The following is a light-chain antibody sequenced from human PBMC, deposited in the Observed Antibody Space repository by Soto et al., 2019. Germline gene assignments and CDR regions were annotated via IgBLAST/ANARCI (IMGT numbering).Light chain of an antibody. J-gene: IGLJ1*01. CDR1: SSDVGSYNL. Sequence: QSVLTQPASVSGSPGQSITISCTGTSSDVGSYNLVSWYRQHPGKAPKLMIYEVSKRPSGVSNRFSGSKSGNTASLTISGLQAEDEADYYCCSYAGSSTYAFGTGTKVTVL. V-gene: IGLV2-23*02. CDR2: EVS. CDR3: CSYAGSSTYA.